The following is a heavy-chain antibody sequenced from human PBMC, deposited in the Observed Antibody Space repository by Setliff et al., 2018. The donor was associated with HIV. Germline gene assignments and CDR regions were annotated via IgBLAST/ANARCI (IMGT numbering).Heavy chain of an antibody. CDR1: GGSVTSGGHY. CDR2: IHYTGSN. CDR3: ARGGNSRAAWFDS. J-gene: IGHJ5*01. V-gene: IGHV4-31*02. D-gene: IGHD5-12*01. Sequence: LSLTCTVSGGSVTSGGHYWSWIRQQPGKAPEWIGYIHYTGSNFYNPSLTDRLTISVDTSKKQFSLKLSYVTAADTAVYYCARGGNSRAAWFDSWGQGTLVTVSS.